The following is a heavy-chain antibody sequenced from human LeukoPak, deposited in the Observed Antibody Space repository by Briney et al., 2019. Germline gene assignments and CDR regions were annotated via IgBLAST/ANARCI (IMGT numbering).Heavy chain of an antibody. CDR3: AKDFGLAWGAFDI. D-gene: IGHD3-10*01. J-gene: IGHJ3*02. Sequence: PGGSLRLSCAASGFTFDDYAMHWVRQAPGKGLEWVSGISWNSGSIGYADSVKGRFTISRDNAKNSLYLQMNSLRAEDMALYYCAKDFGLAWGAFDIWGQGTMVTVSS. CDR1: GFTFDDYA. CDR2: ISWNSGSI. V-gene: IGHV3-9*03.